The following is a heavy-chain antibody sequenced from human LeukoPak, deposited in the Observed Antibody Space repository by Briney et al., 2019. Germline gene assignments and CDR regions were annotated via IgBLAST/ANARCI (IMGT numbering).Heavy chain of an antibody. V-gene: IGHV4-39*01. CDR3: ARQQSAGAFDY. D-gene: IGHD3-10*01. CDR1: GGSISSSSYY. J-gene: IGHJ4*02. CDR2: IYYSGST. Sequence: SETLSLTCTVSGGSISSSSYYWGWIRQPPGKGLEWIGSIYYSGSTYYNPSLKSRVTISVDTSKNQFSLKLSSVTAADTAVYYCARQQSAGAFDYWGQGTLVTVSS.